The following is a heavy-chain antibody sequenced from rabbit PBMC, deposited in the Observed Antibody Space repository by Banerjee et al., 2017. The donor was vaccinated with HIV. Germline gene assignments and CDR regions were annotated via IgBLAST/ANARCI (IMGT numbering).Heavy chain of an antibody. CDR1: GFSFSSGYY. CDR2: IYDGSSGST. D-gene: IGHD6-1*01. Sequence: QSLEESRGGLVKPEGSLTLTCKASGFSFSSGYYMCWVRQAPGKGLEWIACIYDGSSGSTYYASWAKGRFTISKTSSTTVTLQMTSLTAADTATYFCARDYIHGYAGYAYATQYYGMDLWGQGTLVTVS. CDR3: ARDYIHGYAGYAYATQYYGMDL. J-gene: IGHJ6*01. V-gene: IGHV1S40*01.